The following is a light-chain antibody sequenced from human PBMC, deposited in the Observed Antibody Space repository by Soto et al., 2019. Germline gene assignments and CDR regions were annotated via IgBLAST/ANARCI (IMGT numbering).Light chain of an antibody. J-gene: IGKJ2*01. CDR2: AAS. V-gene: IGKV3-15*01. CDR1: QSVNSN. Sequence: EIVMTQSPSTLSVSPGERATLSCRASQSVNSNLAWYQQKPGQAPRLLIYAASTRATGIPARFSGSGSGTEFTLTITSLQSEDFAVYYCQQCHDWTPYTFGQGTKLEIK. CDR3: QQCHDWTPYT.